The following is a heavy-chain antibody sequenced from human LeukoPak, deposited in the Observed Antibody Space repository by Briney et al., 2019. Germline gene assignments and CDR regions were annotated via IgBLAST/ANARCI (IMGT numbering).Heavy chain of an antibody. CDR2: ISSSSSYI. Sequence: GGSLRLSCAASGFTFSSYSMNWVRQAPGKGLEWVSSISSSSSYIYYADSVKGRLTISRDNAKNSLYLQMNSLRAEDTAVYYCATKGVRGPYDYWGQGTLVTVSS. CDR3: ATKGVRGPYDY. J-gene: IGHJ4*02. V-gene: IGHV3-21*01. CDR1: GFTFSSYS. D-gene: IGHD3-10*01.